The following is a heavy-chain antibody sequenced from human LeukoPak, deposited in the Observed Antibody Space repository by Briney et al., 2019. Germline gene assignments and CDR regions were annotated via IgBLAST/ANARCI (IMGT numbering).Heavy chain of an antibody. CDR1: GYTFTGYY. CDR3: ARDLKAMVLPNY. D-gene: IGHD5-18*01. V-gene: IGHV1-2*06. J-gene: IGHJ4*02. Sequence: GASVKVSCKASGYTFTGYYMHWVRQAPGQGLEWMGRINPNSGGTNYAQKFQGRVTMTRDTSISTAYMELSRLRSDDMAVYYCARDLKAMVLPNYWGQGTLVTVSS. CDR2: INPNSGGT.